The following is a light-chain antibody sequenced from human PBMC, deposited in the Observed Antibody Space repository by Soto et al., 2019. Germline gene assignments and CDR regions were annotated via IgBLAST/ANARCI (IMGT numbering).Light chain of an antibody. CDR3: MQGTHWPIT. Sequence: DVVMTQSPLSLPVTLGRPASISCRSNQILVHSDGIAYFSWFQQRPGRSPRRLIYKVSNRDSGVPARFSRSGSGTDFALKISRVEAEDVGVYYCMQGTHWPITFGQGTRLEIK. CDR2: KVS. CDR1: QILVHSDGIAY. J-gene: IGKJ5*01. V-gene: IGKV2-30*02.